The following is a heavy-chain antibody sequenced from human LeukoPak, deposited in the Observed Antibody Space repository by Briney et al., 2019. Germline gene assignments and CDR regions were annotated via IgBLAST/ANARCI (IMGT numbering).Heavy chain of an antibody. D-gene: IGHD7-27*01. V-gene: IGHV4-59*05. Sequence: SETLSLTCTVSGGSISGYYYNWIRQPPGKGLEWIGSIYYSGSTYYNPSLKSRVTISVDTSKNQFSLKLSSVTAADTAVYYCARLGVIFDYWGQGTLVTVSS. CDR2: IYYSGST. J-gene: IGHJ4*02. CDR3: ARLGVIFDY. CDR1: GGSISGYY.